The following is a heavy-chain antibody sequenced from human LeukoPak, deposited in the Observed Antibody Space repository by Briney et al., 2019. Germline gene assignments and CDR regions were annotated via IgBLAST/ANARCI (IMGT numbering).Heavy chain of an antibody. J-gene: IGHJ4*02. Sequence: PSETLSLTCAVYGGSFSAYYWNWIRQPPGKGLEWIGEINHSGSTNYNPSLKSRVTISVDTSKNQFSLKLSSVTAADTAVYYCARRRVYYDSSGYYYFDYWGQGTLVTVSS. D-gene: IGHD3-22*01. CDR2: INHSGST. V-gene: IGHV4-34*01. CDR3: ARRRVYYDSSGYYYFDY. CDR1: GGSFSAYY.